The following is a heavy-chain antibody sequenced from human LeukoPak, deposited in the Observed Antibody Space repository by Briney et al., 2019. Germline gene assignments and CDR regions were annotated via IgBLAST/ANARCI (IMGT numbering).Heavy chain of an antibody. CDR3: AREGGEWDGIVVVRDAFDI. Sequence: QSGGSLRLSCAASGFTFSSYWMSWVRQAPGKGLEWVANIKQDGSEKYYVDSVKGRFTISRDNAKNSLYLQMNSLRAEDTAVYYCAREGGEWDGIVVVRDAFDIWGQGTMVTVSS. V-gene: IGHV3-7*01. D-gene: IGHD2-2*01. CDR2: IKQDGSEK. CDR1: GFTFSSYW. J-gene: IGHJ3*02.